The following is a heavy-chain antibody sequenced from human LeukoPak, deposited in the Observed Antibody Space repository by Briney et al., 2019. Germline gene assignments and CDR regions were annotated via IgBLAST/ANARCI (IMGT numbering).Heavy chain of an antibody. V-gene: IGHV4-4*07. CDR1: GGSISSYD. Sequence: SETLSLTCTVAGGSISSYDWGCLRQPAGKGLEFLGFIYTTGSTNYNPSRKSRVTVSRDTYKNQFSLKLTSVTAADVDVYYCARVGPLWFENQCYFDYWGQGTLVTVSS. CDR2: IYTTGST. J-gene: IGHJ4*02. CDR3: ARVGPLWFENQCYFDY. D-gene: IGHD3-10*01.